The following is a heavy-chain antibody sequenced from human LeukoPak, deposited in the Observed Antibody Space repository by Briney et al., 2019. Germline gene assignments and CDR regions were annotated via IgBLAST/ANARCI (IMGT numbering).Heavy chain of an antibody. CDR3: TRDTFGGDDF. CDR2: INEDGSTT. J-gene: IGHJ4*02. D-gene: IGHD3-16*01. Sequence: SVGSLTLSCVGSGYTFSRYWMHWVRHAPRKGLVWVSRINEDGSTTDYADSVKGRFTISRDNAKNTLSLQMNSLRAEDTAVYYCTRDTFGGDDFWGQGTLVTVSS. CDR1: GYTFSRYW. V-gene: IGHV3-74*01.